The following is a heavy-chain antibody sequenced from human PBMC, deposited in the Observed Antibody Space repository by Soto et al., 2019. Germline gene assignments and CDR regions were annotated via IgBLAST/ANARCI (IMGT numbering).Heavy chain of an antibody. CDR3: ARGTLTVVPAAIPVYFDY. CDR1: GFTFSSYA. V-gene: IGHV3-30-3*01. Sequence: LRLSCAASGFTFSSYAMHWVRQAPGKGLEWVAVISYDGSNKYYADSVKGRFTISRDNSKNTLYLQMNSLRAEDTAVYYCARGTLTVVPAAIPVYFDYWGQGTLVTVSS. CDR2: ISYDGSNK. J-gene: IGHJ4*02. D-gene: IGHD2-2*02.